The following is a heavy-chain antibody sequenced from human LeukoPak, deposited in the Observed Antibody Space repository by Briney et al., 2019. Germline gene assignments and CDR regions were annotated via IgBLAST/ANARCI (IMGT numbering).Heavy chain of an antibody. Sequence: GGSLRLSCAASGFTFSSYSMNWVRQAPGKGLEWVSYISSSGSTIYYADSVKGRFTISRDNAKKSLYLQMNSLRAEDTAVYYCARGSRWLGYAFDIWGQGTMVTVSS. CDR1: GFTFSSYS. CDR3: ARGSRWLGYAFDI. CDR2: ISSSGSTI. D-gene: IGHD4-23*01. J-gene: IGHJ3*02. V-gene: IGHV3-48*01.